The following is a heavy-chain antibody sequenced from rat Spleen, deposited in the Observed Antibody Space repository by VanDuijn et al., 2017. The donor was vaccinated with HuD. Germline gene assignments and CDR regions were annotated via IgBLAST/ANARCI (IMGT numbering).Heavy chain of an antibody. CDR1: GFTFSTAW. CDR2: IKAKSNNYAT. D-gene: IGHD1-4*01. J-gene: IGHJ2*01. Sequence: EVQVLESGGGLVQPGNSLKLSCATSGFTFSTAWMYWYRQFPEKRLEWVARIKAKSNNYATDYTESVKGRFTISRDDSKSSIYLQMNNLKEEDTAIYYCACFNYPGPDYWGQGVMVTVSS. CDR3: ACFNYPGPDY. V-gene: IGHV6-6*01.